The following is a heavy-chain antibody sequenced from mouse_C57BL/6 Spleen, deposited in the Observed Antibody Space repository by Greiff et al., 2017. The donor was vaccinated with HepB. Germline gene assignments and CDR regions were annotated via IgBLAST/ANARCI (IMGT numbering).Heavy chain of an antibody. CDR2: IDPSDSET. Sequence: QVQLQQPGAELVRPGSSVKLSCKASGYTFTSYWMHWVKQRPIQGLEWIGNIDPSDSETHYNQKFKDKATLTVDKSSSTAYMQLSSLTSEDSAVYYCARGNDYDPYYFDYWGQGTTLTVSS. V-gene: IGHV1-52*01. J-gene: IGHJ2*01. CDR3: ARGNDYDPYYFDY. CDR1: GYTFTSYW. D-gene: IGHD2-4*01.